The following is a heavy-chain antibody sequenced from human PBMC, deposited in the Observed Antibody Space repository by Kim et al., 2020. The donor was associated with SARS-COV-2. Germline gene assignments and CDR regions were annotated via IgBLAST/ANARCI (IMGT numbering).Heavy chain of an antibody. Sequence: SETLSLTCTVSGGSISSYYWSWIRQPPGKGLEWIGYIYYSGSTNYNPSLKSRVTISVDTSKNQFSLKLSSVTAADTAVYYCARDGISGGYYYYGMDVWGQGTTVTVSS. CDR2: IYYSGST. V-gene: IGHV4-59*01. J-gene: IGHJ6*02. CDR3: ARDGISGGYYYYGMDV. CDR1: GGSISSYY. D-gene: IGHD2-15*01.